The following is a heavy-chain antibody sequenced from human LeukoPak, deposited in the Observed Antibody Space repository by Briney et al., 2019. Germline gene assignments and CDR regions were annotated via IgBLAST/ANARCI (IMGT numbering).Heavy chain of an antibody. V-gene: IGHV1-2*02. J-gene: IGHJ4*02. CDR1: GYTFTGYY. CDR3: ARGPPITVTEKTRFDY. CDR2: ISPNSGGT. Sequence: ASVKVSCKASGYTFTGYYMHWVRQAPGQGLEWMGWISPNSGGTNYAQKFQGRVTMTRDTSISTAYMELSRLGSDDTAVYYCARGPPITVTEKTRFDYWGQGTLVTVSS. D-gene: IGHD4-17*01.